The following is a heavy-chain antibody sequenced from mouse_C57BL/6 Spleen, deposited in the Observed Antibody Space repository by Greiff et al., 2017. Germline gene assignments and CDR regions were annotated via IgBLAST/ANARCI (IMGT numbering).Heavy chain of an antibody. CDR2: IDPETGGT. J-gene: IGHJ4*01. V-gene: IGHV1-15*01. CDR3: TRRRSMDY. CDR1: GYTFTDYE. Sequence: VQLQQSGAELVRPGASVTLSCKASGYTFTDYEMHRVKQTPVHGLEWIGAIDPETGGTAYNQKFKGKAILTADKSSSTAYMELRSLTSEDSAVYYCTRRRSMDYWGQGTSVTVSS.